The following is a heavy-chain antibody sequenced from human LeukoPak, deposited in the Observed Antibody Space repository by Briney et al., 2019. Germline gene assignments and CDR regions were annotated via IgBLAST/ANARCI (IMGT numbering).Heavy chain of an antibody. Sequence: MPSETLSLTCTVSGGSINNYYWNWIRQPAGKGLEWIGRVYASGSFRYNPSLKGRATMSVDTSKDQVSLTVASTTAADTAIYFCARDQSGSGGHKNDAFDIWGHGTMVTVSS. CDR3: ARDQSGSGGHKNDAFDI. CDR1: GGSINNYY. CDR2: VYASGSF. V-gene: IGHV4-4*07. J-gene: IGHJ3*02. D-gene: IGHD3-16*01.